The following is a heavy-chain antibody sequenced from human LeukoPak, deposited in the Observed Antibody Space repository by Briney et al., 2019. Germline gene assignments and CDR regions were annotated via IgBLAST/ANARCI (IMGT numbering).Heavy chain of an antibody. J-gene: IGHJ4*02. V-gene: IGHV1-69*05. Sequence: GASVKVSCKASGGTFSSYAISWVRQAPGQGLEWMGGIIPIFGTANYAQKFQGRVTMTTDTSTSTAYMELRSLRSGDTAVYYCARDPNRYAAAHAFEYWGQGTLVTVSS. CDR2: IIPIFGTA. CDR1: GGTFSSYA. D-gene: IGHD1-14*01. CDR3: ARDPNRYAAAHAFEY.